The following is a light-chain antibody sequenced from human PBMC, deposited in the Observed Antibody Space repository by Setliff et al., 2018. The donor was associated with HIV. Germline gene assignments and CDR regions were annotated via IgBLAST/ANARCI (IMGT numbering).Light chain of an antibody. CDR2: QAT. Sequence: QSVLTQPASVSGSPGQSITISCTGNSSDIGRYNLVSWYQQYPGKAPKLMIYQATKRPSGVSNRFSGSKSGNTASLTISGLQAEDEADYYCFSNTGSNTYVFGSGTKVTVL. CDR1: SSDIGRYNL. CDR3: FSNTGSNTYV. V-gene: IGLV2-23*01. J-gene: IGLJ1*01.